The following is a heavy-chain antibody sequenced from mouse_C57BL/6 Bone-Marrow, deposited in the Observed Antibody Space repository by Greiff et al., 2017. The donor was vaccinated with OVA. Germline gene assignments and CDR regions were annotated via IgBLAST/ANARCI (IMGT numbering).Heavy chain of an antibody. CDR2: IHPNSGST. J-gene: IGHJ2*01. CDR3: AREPRIYYGNYVDY. Sequence: VQLQQPGAELVKPGASVKLSCKASGYTFTSYWMHWVKQRPGQGLEWIGMIHPNSGSTNYNEKFKSKATLTVDKSSSTAYMQLSSLTSEDSAVYYCAREPRIYYGNYVDYWGQGTTLTVSS. D-gene: IGHD2-1*01. CDR1: GYTFTSYW. V-gene: IGHV1-64*01.